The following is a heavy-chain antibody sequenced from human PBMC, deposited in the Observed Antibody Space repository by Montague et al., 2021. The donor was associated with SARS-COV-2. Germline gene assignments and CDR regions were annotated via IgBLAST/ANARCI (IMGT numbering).Heavy chain of an antibody. CDR3: ARGSGCSGGSCYSEWDPYYSYGMDV. CDR2: INHSGST. CDR1: GGSFSGYY. D-gene: IGHD2-15*01. J-gene: IGHJ6*02. Sequence: SETLSLTCAVYGGSFSGYYWSWSRQPPGKGLEWNGEINHSGSTNYNPSLKSRVTISVDTSKNQFSLKLSSVTAADTAVYDCARGSGCSGGSCYSEWDPYYSYGMDVWGQGATVTVSS. V-gene: IGHV4-34*01.